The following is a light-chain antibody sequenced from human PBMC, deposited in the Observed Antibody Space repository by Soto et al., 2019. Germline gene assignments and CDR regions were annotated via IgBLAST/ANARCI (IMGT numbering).Light chain of an antibody. Sequence: DIQMTQSPSTLSGSVGDRVTITCRASQTISSWLALYPQKPRKAPKLLIYKASNLKSGVQSRFSGSGSGTEFTLTISSLQPDDFATSYGQHYNSYSEAFGQGTKVELK. CDR2: KAS. CDR3: QHYNSYSEA. V-gene: IGKV1-5*03. J-gene: IGKJ1*01. CDR1: QTISSW.